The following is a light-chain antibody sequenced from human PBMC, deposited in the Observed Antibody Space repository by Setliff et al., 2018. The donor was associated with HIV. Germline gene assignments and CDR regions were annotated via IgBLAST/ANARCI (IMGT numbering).Light chain of an antibody. J-gene: IGLJ1*01. CDR2: EVS. CDR3: GSYTTSGTFV. V-gene: IGLV2-14*03. CDR1: TSDVGVYNY. Sequence: QSALTQPASVSGSPGQSIIISCTGTTSDVGVYNYVSWYQQHPGKVPKLIIYEVSNRPSGVSNRFSGSKTGNMASLAISGLQAEDEADYYCGSYTTSGTFVFGSGTRSPS.